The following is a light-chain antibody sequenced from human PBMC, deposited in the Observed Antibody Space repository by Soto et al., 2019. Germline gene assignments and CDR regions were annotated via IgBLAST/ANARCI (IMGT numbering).Light chain of an antibody. CDR2: SND. J-gene: IGLJ3*02. CDR1: SSNIGSNS. V-gene: IGLV1-44*01. CDR3: AAWDDTLNGLWV. Sequence: QSVLTQPPSASGTPGQRVTISCSGSSSNIGSNSVNWYQQLPGTAPKLLIYSNDQRPSGVPDRFSGSKSGTSASLAISGLHSEDEADYFCAAWDDTLNGLWVFGGGTQLTVL.